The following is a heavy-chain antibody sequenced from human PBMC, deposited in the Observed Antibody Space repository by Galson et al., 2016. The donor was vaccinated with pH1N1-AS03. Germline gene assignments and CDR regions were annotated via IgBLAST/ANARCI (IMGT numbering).Heavy chain of an antibody. CDR1: GYNFRDYY. CDR2: ITPKDDDT. CDR3: ARDGGGIIDDALDT. D-gene: IGHD2-21*01. J-gene: IGHJ3*02. V-gene: IGHV1-2*02. Sequence: SVKVSCKASGYNFRDYYIHWVRQAPGQGLEWMGWITPKDDDTNYAPKFQGRVTMTRDLSTSSAYLELKRLTSADTAVYFCARDGGGIIDDALDTWGQGTLVTVSS.